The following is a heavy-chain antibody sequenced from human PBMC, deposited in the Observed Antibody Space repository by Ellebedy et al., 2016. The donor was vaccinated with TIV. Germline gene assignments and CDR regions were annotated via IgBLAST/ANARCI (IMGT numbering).Heavy chain of an antibody. J-gene: IGHJ3*02. CDR1: GGSINTYY. Sequence: SETLSLTCTVSGGSINTYYWTWIRQPPGKGLEYIGYVHYTGSTNYNHSLRSRVTLSVDSFKNQFSLKLDSVTAADTAVYYCSRDSKKGWAFDIWGQGTMVTVSS. CDR3: SRDSKKGWAFDI. CDR2: VHYTGST. V-gene: IGHV4-59*12.